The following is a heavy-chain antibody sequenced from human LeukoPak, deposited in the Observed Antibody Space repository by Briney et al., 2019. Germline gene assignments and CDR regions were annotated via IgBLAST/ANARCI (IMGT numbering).Heavy chain of an antibody. CDR1: GFTFSSYG. V-gene: IGHV3-30*03. CDR3: ATSDDLWSGMDN. CDR2: ISYDGSNK. D-gene: IGHD3-3*01. J-gene: IGHJ4*02. Sequence: GGSLRLSCAASGFTFSSYGMHWVRQAPGKGLEWVAVISYDGSNKYYADSVKGRFTISRDNSKNTLYLQMNSLRAEDTAVYYCATSDDLWSGMDNWGQGTLVTVSS.